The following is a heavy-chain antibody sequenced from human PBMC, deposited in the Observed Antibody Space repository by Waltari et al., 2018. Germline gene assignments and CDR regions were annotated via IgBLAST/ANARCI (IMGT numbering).Heavy chain of an antibody. CDR2: IQYDGSIK. V-gene: IGHV3-33*05. J-gene: IGHJ6*02. CDR1: GFTLGTYG. CDR3: AREYSRICFHALDG. D-gene: IGHD6-13*01. Sequence: QVHVVESGGGVVQPGGSLRLSCAASGFTLGTYGMHWVRQAPGKGLEWVAVIQYDGSIKNYADSVKGRFTISRENSKNTLYLEMKSLRAEDTAVYYCAREYSRICFHALDGWGQGTAVTVSS.